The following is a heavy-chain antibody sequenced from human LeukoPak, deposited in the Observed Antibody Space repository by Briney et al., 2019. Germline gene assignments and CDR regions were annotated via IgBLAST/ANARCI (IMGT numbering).Heavy chain of an antibody. J-gene: IGHJ4*02. CDR2: ISGSGGST. CDR3: AKDLLYSGSFDY. CDR1: GFTFSDYY. Sequence: PGGSPRLSCAASGFTFSDYYMSWIRQAPGKGLEWVSAISGSGGSTYYADSVKGRFTISRDNSKNTLYLQMNSLRAEDTAVYYCAKDLLYSGSFDYWGQGTLVTVSS. V-gene: IGHV3-23*01. D-gene: IGHD1-26*01.